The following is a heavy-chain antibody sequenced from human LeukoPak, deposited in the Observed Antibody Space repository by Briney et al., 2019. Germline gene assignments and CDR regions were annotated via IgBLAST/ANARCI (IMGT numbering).Heavy chain of an antibody. D-gene: IGHD4-17*01. Sequence: ASVKVSCKASGYTFTGYYMHWERQAPGQGLEWIGCINPNSGGTNYAQKFQGRVTMTSDTSISTAYMELSRLRSDDTAVYYCARANYGDQNWFKPWGQGTLVTVSS. V-gene: IGHV1-2*02. CDR1: GYTFTGYY. J-gene: IGHJ5*02. CDR2: INPNSGGT. CDR3: ARANYGDQNWFKP.